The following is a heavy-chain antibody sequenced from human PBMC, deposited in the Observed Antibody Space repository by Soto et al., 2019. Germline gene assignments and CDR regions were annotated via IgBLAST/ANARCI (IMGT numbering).Heavy chain of an antibody. D-gene: IGHD2-15*01. CDR1: GLTFDDYA. J-gene: IGHJ5*01. V-gene: IGHV3-9*01. Sequence: QPGGSLRLSCVASGLTFDDYAMHWVRQAPGKGLEWVSGISWNSSRMGYADSVKGRFTISRDNAKNSLYLQMNSLSSEDTALYYCASGYCGGGNCYSGWFDPWGQGTLVTVSS. CDR2: ISWNSSRM. CDR3: ASGYCGGGNCYSGWFDP.